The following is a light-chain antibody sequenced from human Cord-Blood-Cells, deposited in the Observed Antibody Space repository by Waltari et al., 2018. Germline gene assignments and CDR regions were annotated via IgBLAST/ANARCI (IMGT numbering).Light chain of an antibody. CDR1: ALPKKY. J-gene: IGLJ2*01. V-gene: IGLV3-10*01. CDR2: EDS. CDR3: YSTDSSGNHVV. Sequence: SYELTQPPSVSVSPGQTARITCSGYALPKKYAYWYQQKSGQAPVLVIYEDSKRPSGIPERFSGSSSGTMATLTISGAQVEDEADYYCYSTDSSGNHVVFGGGTKLTVL.